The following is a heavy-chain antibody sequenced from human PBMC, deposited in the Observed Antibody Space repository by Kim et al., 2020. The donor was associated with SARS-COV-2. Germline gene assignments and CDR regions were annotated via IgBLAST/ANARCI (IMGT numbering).Heavy chain of an antibody. J-gene: IGHJ6*01. CDR3: ATSISPGSYYYYGMDV. CDR1: GFTFSSYA. CDR2: ISYDGSNK. V-gene: IGHV3-30*04. D-gene: IGHD3-3*02. Sequence: GGSLRLSCAASGFTFSSYAMHWVRQAPGKGLEWVAVISYDGSNKYYADSVKGRFTISRDNSKNTLYLQMNSLRAEDTAVYYCATSISPGSYYYYGMDVWG.